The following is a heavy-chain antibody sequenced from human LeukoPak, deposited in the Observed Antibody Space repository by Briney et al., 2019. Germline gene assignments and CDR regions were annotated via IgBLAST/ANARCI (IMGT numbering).Heavy chain of an antibody. CDR3: ATHTRYVWGSYRYADDAFDI. D-gene: IGHD3-16*02. CDR1: GYSFTSFR. Sequence: GESLKISWKGSGYSFTSFRIAWVRQMPGKGLGWMGIIYPGDSDTRYSPSFQGQVPISADKSTSTAYLQCSSLKASDTAMYYCATHTRYVWGSYRYADDAFDIWGQGTMVTVSS. J-gene: IGHJ3*02. V-gene: IGHV5-51*01. CDR2: IYPGDSDT.